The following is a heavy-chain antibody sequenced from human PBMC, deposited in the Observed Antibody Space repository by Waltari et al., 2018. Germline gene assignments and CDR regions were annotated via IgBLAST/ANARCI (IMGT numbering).Heavy chain of an antibody. CDR1: GYTFTSYA. D-gene: IGHD1-1*01. CDR3: ARDPFTPTMPNAFDI. CDR2: INAGNGNT. V-gene: IGHV1-3*01. J-gene: IGHJ3*02. Sequence: QVQLVQSGAEVKKPGASVKVSCKVSGYTFTSYAMHWVRQAPGQRLEWMGWINAGNGNTKYSQKFQGRVTITRDTSASTAYMELSSLRSEDTAVYYCARDPFTPTMPNAFDIWGQGTMVTVSS.